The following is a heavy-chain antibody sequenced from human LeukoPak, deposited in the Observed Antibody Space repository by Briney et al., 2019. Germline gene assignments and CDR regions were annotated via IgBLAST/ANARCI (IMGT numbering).Heavy chain of an antibody. J-gene: IGHJ4*02. CDR2: IYHSGST. Sequence: SETLSLTCTVSGYSISSGYYWGWIRQPPGKGLEWIGSIYHSGSTYYNPSLKSRVTISVDTSKNQFSLKLSSVTAADTAVYYCARIYYDSSGYYETGDYWGQGTLATVSS. CDR3: ARIYYDSSGYYETGDY. D-gene: IGHD3-22*01. CDR1: GYSISSGYY. V-gene: IGHV4-38-2*02.